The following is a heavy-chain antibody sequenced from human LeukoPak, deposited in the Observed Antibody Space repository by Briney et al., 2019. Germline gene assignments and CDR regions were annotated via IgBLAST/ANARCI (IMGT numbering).Heavy chain of an antibody. CDR2: ISSSSSYI. J-gene: IGHJ4*02. V-gene: IGHV3-21*04. D-gene: IGHD5-18*01. Sequence: GGSLRLSCAASGFTFSSYSMNWVRQAPGKGLEWVSSISSSSSYIYYADSVKGRFTISRDNSKNTLYLQMNSLRAEDTAVYYCAKDLSGATWIQLWSIDYWGQGTLVTVSS. CDR1: GFTFSSYS. CDR3: AKDLSGATWIQLWSIDY.